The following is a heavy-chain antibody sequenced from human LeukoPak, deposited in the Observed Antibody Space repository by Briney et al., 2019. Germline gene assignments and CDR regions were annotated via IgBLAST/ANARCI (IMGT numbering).Heavy chain of an antibody. D-gene: IGHD6-13*01. Sequence: SETLSLTCTVSGGSISSGSYYWSWIRQPAGKGLEWIGRIYTSGSTNYNPSLKSRVTISVDTSKNQFSLQLNSVTPEDTTVHYCPRGLAADYYYYMDVWGKGTTVTVSS. CDR1: GGSISSGSYY. V-gene: IGHV4-61*02. CDR2: IYTSGST. J-gene: IGHJ6*03. CDR3: PRGLAADYYYYMDV.